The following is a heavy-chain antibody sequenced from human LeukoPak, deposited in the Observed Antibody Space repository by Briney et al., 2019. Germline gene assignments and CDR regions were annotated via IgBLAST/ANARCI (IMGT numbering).Heavy chain of an antibody. D-gene: IGHD3-22*01. CDR2: ISSSSHYI. CDR1: GFTVSSNY. V-gene: IGHV3-21*01. Sequence: GGSLRLSCAASGFTVSSNYMSWVRQAPGKGLEWVSSISSSSHYIYYADSMKGRFTISRDNAKNSLYLQMNSLRAEDTAVYYCARVAPGSYYDSSGYYYFDYWGQGTLVTVSS. J-gene: IGHJ4*02. CDR3: ARVAPGSYYDSSGYYYFDY.